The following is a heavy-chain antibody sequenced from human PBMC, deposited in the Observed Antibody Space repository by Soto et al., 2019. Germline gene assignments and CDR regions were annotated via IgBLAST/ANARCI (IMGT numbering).Heavy chain of an antibody. Sequence: ASVKVSCKASGFSFTGYYIHWLRQAPGQGLEWMGWINAHSGGTEYAQKFQGRVTLTRDTSIATAYLTFTSLTSDDTAIYYCARASGRSYPESRVFDFWGQGTRVTVSS. J-gene: IGHJ4*02. V-gene: IGHV1-2*02. CDR3: ARASGRSYPESRVFDF. D-gene: IGHD1-26*01. CDR2: INAHSGGT. CDR1: GFSFTGYY.